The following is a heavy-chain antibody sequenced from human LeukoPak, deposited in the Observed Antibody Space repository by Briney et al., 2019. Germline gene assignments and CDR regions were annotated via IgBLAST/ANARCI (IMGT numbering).Heavy chain of an antibody. CDR3: VVGGSPGY. J-gene: IGHJ4*02. Sequence: GGSLRLSCAASGLSFSAYKMHWVRQAPRKGLVWVSRISTDGYTTDYADFVQGRFTASRDNTKNTWSLEVNSLRAEDTAVYYCVVGGSPGYWGQGTLVTVSS. CDR1: GLSFSAYK. CDR2: ISTDGYTT. V-gene: IGHV3-74*01. D-gene: IGHD2-15*01.